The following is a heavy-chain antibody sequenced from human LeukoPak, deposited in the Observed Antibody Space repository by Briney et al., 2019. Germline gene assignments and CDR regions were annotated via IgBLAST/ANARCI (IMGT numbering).Heavy chain of an antibody. CDR2: IYHSGST. Sequence: SETLSLTCAVSGVSISSSNWWSWVRQPPGKGLEWIGEIYHSGSTNYNPSLKSRLTMSLDTSKNQFSLRLSSVTAADTAVYYCARAAAGTGNFDYWGQGTLVTVSS. V-gene: IGHV4-4*02. CDR1: GVSISSSNW. D-gene: IGHD6-13*01. CDR3: ARAAAGTGNFDY. J-gene: IGHJ4*02.